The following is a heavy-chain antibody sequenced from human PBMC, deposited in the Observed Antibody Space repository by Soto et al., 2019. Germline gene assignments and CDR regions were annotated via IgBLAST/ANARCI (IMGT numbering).Heavy chain of an antibody. D-gene: IGHD2-2*01. V-gene: IGHV4-34*01. CDR1: GGSFSGYY. CDR2: INHSGST. J-gene: IGHJ5*02. Sequence: TSETLSLTCAVYGGSFSGYYWSWIRQPPGKGLEWIGEINHSGSTNYNPSLKSRVTISVDTSKNQFSLKLSSVTAADTAVYYCARFGRRCSSTRCYRWFEPWGQGTLVTVSS. CDR3: ARFGRRCSSTRCYRWFEP.